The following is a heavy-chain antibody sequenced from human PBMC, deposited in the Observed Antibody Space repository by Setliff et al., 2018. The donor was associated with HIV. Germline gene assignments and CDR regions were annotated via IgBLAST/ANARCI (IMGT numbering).Heavy chain of an antibody. CDR1: GGSIRTGNYY. Sequence: SETLSLTCTVSGGSIRTGNYYWNWIRQPAGKGLEWIGHIHTTGSITYNPSLRSRVTISLDTSKNQVSLSLASVTAADTAVYYCAREYYRSGGYYSGWKYYYMDVWGKGTTVTVSS. J-gene: IGHJ6*03. V-gene: IGHV4-61*09. CDR2: IHTTGSI. CDR3: AREYYRSGGYYSGWKYYYMDV. D-gene: IGHD2-15*01.